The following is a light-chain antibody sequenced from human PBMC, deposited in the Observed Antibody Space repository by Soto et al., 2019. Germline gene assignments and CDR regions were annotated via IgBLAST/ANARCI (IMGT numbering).Light chain of an antibody. Sequence: EIVLTQSPATLSLSPGERATLSCRASQSLSSYLAWYQQKPGQAPRLLIYDASNRATGIPARFSGSGSGTDFTLTISSLEPEDFALYYCQQRINWPPFTFGPGTKVDIK. CDR1: QSLSSY. J-gene: IGKJ3*01. CDR3: QQRINWPPFT. CDR2: DAS. V-gene: IGKV3-11*01.